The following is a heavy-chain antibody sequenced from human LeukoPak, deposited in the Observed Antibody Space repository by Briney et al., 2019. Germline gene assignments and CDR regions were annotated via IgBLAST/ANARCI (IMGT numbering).Heavy chain of an antibody. D-gene: IGHD2-8*01. CDR2: IRSKAYGGTT. CDR3: ARDPNGNLHFDY. Sequence: PGGSLRLSCTTSGFTLGDYAMSWFRQAPGKGLEWVGFIRSKAYGGTTEYAASVKGRFTISRDNSKNTLYLQMNSLRVEDTAVYYCARDPNGNLHFDYWGQGTLVTVSS. CDR1: GFTLGDYA. J-gene: IGHJ4*02. V-gene: IGHV3-49*03.